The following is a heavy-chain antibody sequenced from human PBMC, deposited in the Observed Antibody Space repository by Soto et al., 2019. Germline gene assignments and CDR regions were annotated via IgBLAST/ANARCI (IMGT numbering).Heavy chain of an antibody. CDR3: ARYMVRGVISRRYYYYGMDV. D-gene: IGHD3-10*01. J-gene: IGHJ6*02. CDR2: INHSGST. Sequence: PSETLSLTCAVYGGSFSGYYWSWIRQPPGKGLEWIGEINHSGSTNYNPSLKSRVTISVDTSKNQFSLKLSSVTAADTAVYYCARYMVRGVISRRYYYYGMDVWGQGTTVTVSS. CDR1: GGSFSGYY. V-gene: IGHV4-34*01.